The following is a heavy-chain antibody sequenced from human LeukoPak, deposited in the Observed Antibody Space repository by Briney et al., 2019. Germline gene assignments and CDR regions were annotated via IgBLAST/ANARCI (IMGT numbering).Heavy chain of an antibody. Sequence: PGGSLRLSCAASGFTFSSYAMHWVRQAPGKGLEWVAVISYDGSNKYYADSVKGRFTISRDNSKNTLYLQMNSLRAEDTAGYYCARGGDCGGDCADYYFDYWGQGTLVTVSS. J-gene: IGHJ4*02. CDR2: ISYDGSNK. CDR3: ARGGDCGGDCADYYFDY. D-gene: IGHD2-21*02. V-gene: IGHV3-30-3*01. CDR1: GFTFSSYA.